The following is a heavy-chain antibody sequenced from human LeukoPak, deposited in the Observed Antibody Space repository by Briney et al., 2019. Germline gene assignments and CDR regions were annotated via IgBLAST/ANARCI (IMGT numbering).Heavy chain of an antibody. CDR3: ARGDGYNFFDY. CDR2: IYNTGST. D-gene: IGHD5-24*01. J-gene: IGHJ4*02. CDR1: GFTVSTNC. Sequence: GGSLRLSCAASGFTVSTNCMIWVRQPPGKGLEWVSVIYNTGSTYNADSVKGRFTISRHNSKNTVYLQMNNLRAEDTAMYYCARGDGYNFFDYWGQGTLVTVSS. V-gene: IGHV3-53*04.